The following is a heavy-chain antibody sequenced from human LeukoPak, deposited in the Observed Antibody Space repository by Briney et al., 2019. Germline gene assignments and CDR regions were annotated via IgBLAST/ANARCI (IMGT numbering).Heavy chain of an antibody. J-gene: IGHJ6*03. CDR3: ARTGYYCSSTSCYLGYYYYYMDV. D-gene: IGHD2-2*01. CDR2: ISGSGSST. CDR1: GFTFSSYA. Sequence: PGGSLRLSCAASGFTFSSYAMSWVRQAPGKGLEWVSAISGSGSSTSYADSVKGRFTISRDNAKNTLYLQMNSLRAEDTAVYYCARTGYYCSSTSCYLGYYYYYMDVWGKGTTVTVSS. V-gene: IGHV3-23*01.